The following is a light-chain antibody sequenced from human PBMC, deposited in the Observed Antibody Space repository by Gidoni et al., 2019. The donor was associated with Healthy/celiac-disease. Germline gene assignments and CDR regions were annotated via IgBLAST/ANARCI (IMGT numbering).Light chain of an antibody. CDR1: QSVSSSY. J-gene: IGKJ1*01. V-gene: IGKV3-20*01. CDR2: GAS. Sequence: EIVLTQSPRTLSLSPGERATLSCRASQSVSSSYLAWYQQTPGQAPRLLIYGASSRATGIPDRCSGSGSGTDFTLTISRLEPEDCAVYYCQQYGSSPWTFGQGTKVEIK. CDR3: QQYGSSPWT.